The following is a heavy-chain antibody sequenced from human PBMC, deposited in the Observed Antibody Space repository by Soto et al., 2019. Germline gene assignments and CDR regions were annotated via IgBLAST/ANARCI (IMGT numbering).Heavy chain of an antibody. CDR2: VTGGGHTT. Sequence: GGSLRLSCAASGFTFSRYAMSWVRQAPGKGLEWVSTVTGGGHTTYNADSVNGRFTISRDNSKNTLYLQMNNLRAEDTAIYYCASSSGDLDVYGTDIWGPGTTVTVSS. CDR3: ASSSGDLDVYGTDI. D-gene: IGHD3-10*01. CDR1: GFTFSRYA. J-gene: IGHJ6*02. V-gene: IGHV3-23*01.